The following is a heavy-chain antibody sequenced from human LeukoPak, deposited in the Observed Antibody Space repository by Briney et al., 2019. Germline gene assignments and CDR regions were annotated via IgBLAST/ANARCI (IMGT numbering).Heavy chain of an antibody. CDR3: AKDGRQSQWLVRLTWTYYYGMDV. CDR1: GFTFSSYA. D-gene: IGHD6-19*01. V-gene: IGHV3-23*01. J-gene: IGHJ6*02. Sequence: PGGSLRLSCAASGFTFSSYAMSWVRQAPGKGLEWVSAISGSGGSTYYADSVKGRFTISRDNSKNTLYLQMNSLRAEDTAVYYCAKDGRQSQWLVRLTWTYYYGMDVRGQGTTVTVSS. CDR2: ISGSGGST.